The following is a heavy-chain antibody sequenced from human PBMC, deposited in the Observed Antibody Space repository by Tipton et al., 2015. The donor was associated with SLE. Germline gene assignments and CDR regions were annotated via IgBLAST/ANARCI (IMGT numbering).Heavy chain of an antibody. Sequence: SSYQMNWIRQPPGKGLEWIGSVYYSGTTYYNPSLKSRVTISLHTSKNQFSLKLSSVTAADTAVYYCARHFPFLRNDFWSGGAFDIWGQGTMVTVSS. CDR2: VYYSGTT. V-gene: IGHV4-39*07. J-gene: IGHJ3*02. CDR1: SSYQ. D-gene: IGHD3-3*01. CDR3: ARHFPFLRNDFWSGGAFDI.